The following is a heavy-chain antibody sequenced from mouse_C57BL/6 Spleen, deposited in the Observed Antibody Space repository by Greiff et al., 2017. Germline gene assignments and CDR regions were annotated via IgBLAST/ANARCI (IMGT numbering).Heavy chain of an antibody. J-gene: IGHJ2*01. V-gene: IGHV1-18*01. Sequence: EVQLQESGPELVKPGASVKIPCKASGYTFTDYNMDWVKQSHGKSLEWIGDINPNNGGTIYHQKFKGKATLTVDKSSSTAYMELRSLTSEDTAVYYCARSQVPLYFDYWGQGTTLTVSS. D-gene: IGHD5-1*01. CDR3: ARSQVPLYFDY. CDR1: GYTFTDYN. CDR2: INPNNGGT.